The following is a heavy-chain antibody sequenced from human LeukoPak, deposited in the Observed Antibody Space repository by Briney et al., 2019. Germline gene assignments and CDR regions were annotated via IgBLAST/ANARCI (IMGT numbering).Heavy chain of an antibody. J-gene: IGHJ4*02. V-gene: IGHV3-48*01. D-gene: IGHD3-10*01. CDR2: ISSSSSTI. CDR3: ARDQSGEFDY. CDR1: GFTFSSYS. Sequence: GGSLRLSCAASGFTFSSYSMNWVRQAPGKGLEWVSYISSSSSTIYYADSVKGRFTISRDNAKNSLYLQMNSLRAEDTAVYYCARDQSGEFDYWGQGTLVTVSS.